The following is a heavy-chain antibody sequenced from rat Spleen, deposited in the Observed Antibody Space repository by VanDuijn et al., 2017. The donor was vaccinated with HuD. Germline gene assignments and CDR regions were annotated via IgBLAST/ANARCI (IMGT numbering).Heavy chain of an antibody. CDR2: ISYGDSSGHSST. V-gene: IGHV5-17*01. CDR3: ARRHYGYTDYFDY. J-gene: IGHJ2*01. Sequence: EVQLVESDGGLVQPGRSLKLSCAASGFTFSDYAMAWVRQAPKKGLEWVATISYGDSSGHSSTYYRDSVKGRFTISRDNEKSTLSLQMDSLRSEDTATYYCARRHYGYTDYFDYWGQGVMVTVSS. D-gene: IGHD1-9*01. CDR1: GFTFSDYA.